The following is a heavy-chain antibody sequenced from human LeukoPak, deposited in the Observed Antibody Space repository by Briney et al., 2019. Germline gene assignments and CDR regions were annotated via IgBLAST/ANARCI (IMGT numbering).Heavy chain of an antibody. CDR2: ISSNGGST. Sequence: GGPLRLSCAASGFTFSSYAMHWVRQAPGKGLEYVSAISSNGGSTYYANSVKGRFTISRDNSKNTLYLQMGSLRAEDMAVYYCARGAALLWFGLFDPWGQGTLVTVSS. J-gene: IGHJ5*02. CDR3: ARGAALLWFGLFDP. V-gene: IGHV3-64*01. CDR1: GFTFSSYA. D-gene: IGHD3-10*01.